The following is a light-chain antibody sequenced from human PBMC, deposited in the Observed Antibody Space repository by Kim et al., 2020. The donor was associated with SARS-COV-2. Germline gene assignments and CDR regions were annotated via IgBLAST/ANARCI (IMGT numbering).Light chain of an antibody. CDR1: KLGDKY. V-gene: IGLV3-1*01. J-gene: IGLJ2*01. CDR3: QAWDSSTYVV. Sequence: VSPGQTARITCSGDKLGDKYACWYQQKPGQSPVLVIYQDSKRPSGIPERFSGSNSGNTATLTISGTQAMYEADYYCQAWDSSTYVVFGGGTQLTVL. CDR2: QDS.